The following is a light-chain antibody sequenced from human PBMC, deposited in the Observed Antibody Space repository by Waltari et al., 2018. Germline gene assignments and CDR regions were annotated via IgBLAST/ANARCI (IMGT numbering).Light chain of an antibody. J-gene: IGKJ2*01. V-gene: IGKV3-15*01. Sequence: ILMTQSPATLSVSPGERASFSCRASQSVSSSLAWYQQKPGQAPRLRIYDASTRATDIPARFSGSGSETEFTLTISSLQSEDVAVYYCLQYNNWPPYTFGQGTKLEIK. CDR1: QSVSSS. CDR3: LQYNNWPPYT. CDR2: DAS.